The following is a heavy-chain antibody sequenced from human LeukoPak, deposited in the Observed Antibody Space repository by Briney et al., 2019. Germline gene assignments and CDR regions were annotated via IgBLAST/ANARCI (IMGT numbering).Heavy chain of an antibody. V-gene: IGHV5-51*01. CDR2: IYPYDSDT. Sequence: GESLKISCKGSGYSFTSYWIGWVRQMPGKGLEWMGIIYPYDSDTRYSPSFQGQVTISADKSISTAYLQWSSLKASDTAMYYCARPRYDTSDYSLYYFDYWGQGTLVTVSS. CDR1: GYSFTSYW. CDR3: ARPRYDTSDYSLYYFDY. J-gene: IGHJ4*02. D-gene: IGHD3-22*01.